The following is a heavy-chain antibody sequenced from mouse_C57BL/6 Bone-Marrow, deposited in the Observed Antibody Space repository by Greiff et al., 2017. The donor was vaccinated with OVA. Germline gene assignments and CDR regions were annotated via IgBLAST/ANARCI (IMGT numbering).Heavy chain of an antibody. CDR2: IYPRSGNT. V-gene: IGHV1-81*01. Sequence: VQLQESGAELARPGASVKLSCKASGYTFTSYGISWVKQRTGQGLEWIGEIYPRSGNTYYNEKFKGKAKLTADKSSSTAYMELRSLTSEDSAVYFCARKITTVVDWFAYWGQGTLVTVSA. J-gene: IGHJ3*01. D-gene: IGHD1-1*01. CDR3: ARKITTVVDWFAY. CDR1: GYTFTSYG.